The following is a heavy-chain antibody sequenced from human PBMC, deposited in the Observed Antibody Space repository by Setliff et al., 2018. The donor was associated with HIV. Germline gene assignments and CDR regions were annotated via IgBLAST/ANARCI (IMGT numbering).Heavy chain of an antibody. CDR2: VYYSGST. Sequence: SETLSLTCTVSGGSISSSGPGYYWGWVRQAPGGGLEWIGSVYYSGSTYYNPSLKSRVTISLDTSKNQLSLRLTSMTAADTAVYYCARDIWAYGLMGSWGQGTLVTVSS. J-gene: IGHJ5*02. D-gene: IGHD4-17*01. V-gene: IGHV4-39*02. CDR3: ARDIWAYGLMGS. CDR1: GGSISSSGPGYY.